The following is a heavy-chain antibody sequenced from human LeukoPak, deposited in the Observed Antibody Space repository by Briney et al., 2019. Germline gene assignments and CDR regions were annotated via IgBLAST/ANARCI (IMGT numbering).Heavy chain of an antibody. Sequence: GGSLRLSCAASGFTFSDYYMSWIRQAPDKGLEWVSYISSRGKTGHYADSVKGRFTTSRDNAEMSLYLQMDSLRAEDTAIYFCARGRDGYKYWGPGTRVTVSS. CDR3: ARGRDGYKY. V-gene: IGHV3-11*01. J-gene: IGHJ4*02. CDR2: ISSRGKTG. D-gene: IGHD5-24*01. CDR1: GFTFSDYY.